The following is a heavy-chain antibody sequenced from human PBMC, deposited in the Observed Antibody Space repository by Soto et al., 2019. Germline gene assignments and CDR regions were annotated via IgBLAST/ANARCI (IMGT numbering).Heavy chain of an antibody. CDR1: GGSISSYY. Sequence: SETLSLTCTVSGGSISSYYWSWIRQPPGKGLEWIGYIYYSGSTNYNPSLKSRVTISVDTSKNQFSLKLSSVTAADTAVYYCARDLGLTGLGWFDPWGQGTLVTV. V-gene: IGHV4-59*01. CDR3: ARDLGLTGLGWFDP. CDR2: IYYSGST. D-gene: IGHD7-27*01. J-gene: IGHJ5*02.